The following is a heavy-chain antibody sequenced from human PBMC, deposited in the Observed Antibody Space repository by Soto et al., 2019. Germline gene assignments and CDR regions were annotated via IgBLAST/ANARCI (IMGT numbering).Heavy chain of an antibody. CDR2: ISGYNAKT. V-gene: IGHV1-18*01. CDR3: ARGSINYNTDD. Sequence: QVQLVQSGGEVRKPGASVKVSCKTSGYTFTIKGTNWVRQAPGQGLGWMGWISGYNAKTKHPQQFQGRGTFTTDTPPSTAFRELRTPRSDDTAVFSSARGSINYNTDDRGQGTTVTVSS. CDR1: GYTFTIKG. D-gene: IGHD1-20*01. J-gene: IGHJ6*02.